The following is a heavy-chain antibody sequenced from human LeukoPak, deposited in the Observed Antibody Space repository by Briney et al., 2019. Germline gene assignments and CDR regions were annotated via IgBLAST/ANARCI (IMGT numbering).Heavy chain of an antibody. J-gene: IGHJ4*02. V-gene: IGHV3-23*01. Sequence: GGSLRLSCAASGITFSSYAMSWVRQAPGKGLEWVSAISGSGGSTYYADSVKGRFTISRDNSKNTLYLQINSLRAEDTAVYYCAKGELRGYFDYWGQGTLVTVSS. CDR3: AKGELRGYFDY. CDR2: ISGSGGST. CDR1: GITFSSYA. D-gene: IGHD1-26*01.